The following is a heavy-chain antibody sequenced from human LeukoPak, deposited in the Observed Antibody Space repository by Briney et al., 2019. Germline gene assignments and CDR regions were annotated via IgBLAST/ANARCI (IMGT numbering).Heavy chain of an antibody. V-gene: IGHV3-30-3*01. J-gene: IGHJ4*02. CDR2: ISYDGSNK. Sequence: GRSLRLSCAASGFTFSSYAMPWVRQAPGKGLEWVAVISYDGSNKYYADSVKGRFTISRDNSKNTLYLQMNSLRAEDTAVYYCARDGGLATFDYWGQGTLVTVSS. CDR1: GFTFSSYA. CDR3: ARDGGLATFDY. D-gene: IGHD2-15*01.